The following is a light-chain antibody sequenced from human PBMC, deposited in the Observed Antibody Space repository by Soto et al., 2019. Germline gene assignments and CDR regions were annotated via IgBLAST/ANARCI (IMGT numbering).Light chain of an antibody. V-gene: IGKV3-15*01. CDR3: QQNKEWPGT. CDR1: QSVRNN. J-gene: IGKJ1*01. CDR2: DAS. Sequence: EIVMTQSPVTLSLSPGERATLSCRASQSVRNNYLAWYQQKPGQAPRLLIYDASTRATGIPVRFSGSGSGTEFTLTISSLKSEDFGIYYCQQNKEWPGTFGQGTKVDIK.